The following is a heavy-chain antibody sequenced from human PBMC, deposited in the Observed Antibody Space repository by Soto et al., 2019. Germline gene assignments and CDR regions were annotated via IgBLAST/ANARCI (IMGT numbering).Heavy chain of an antibody. CDR1: GGNFRNFV. J-gene: IGHJ4*02. D-gene: IGHD3-10*01. Sequence: QVQLEQSGAEVKKPGSSVKVSCKVSGGNFRNFVISWVRQAPGQGLEWMGGVIPNSGTANYAQRFQGRVTITADGSTHTAYMELNNLTSEDTAFYFCARDLRGEATIRFWGQGTLVTVSS. V-gene: IGHV1-69*01. CDR2: VIPNSGTA. CDR3: ARDLRGEATIRF.